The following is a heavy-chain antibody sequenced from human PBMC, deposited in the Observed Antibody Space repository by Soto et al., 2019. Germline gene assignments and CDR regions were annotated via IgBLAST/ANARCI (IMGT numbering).Heavy chain of an antibody. D-gene: IGHD5-18*01. CDR3: ARDTAMVTANTADTFDI. J-gene: IGHJ3*02. CDR1: GYTFTTYY. V-gene: IGHV1-46*01. CDR2: IDPSDGST. Sequence: QVELVQSGADVKKPGASVKLSCKASGYTFTTYYIHWVRQAPGQGLEWMGMIDPSDGSTNYAQRFQGRATMTRDTSTSTVYMELSSLRSEDTAVYYCARDTAMVTANTADTFDIWGQGTMVTVSS.